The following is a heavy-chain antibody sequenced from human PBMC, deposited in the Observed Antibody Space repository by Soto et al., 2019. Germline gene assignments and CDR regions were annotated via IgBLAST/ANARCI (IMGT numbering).Heavy chain of an antibody. V-gene: IGHV3-30*03. D-gene: IGHD4-4*01. CDR3: ARSRDGYSFYFYYGMDV. CDR1: GFTFTNYA. Sequence: QVQLVESGGGVVQPGRSLRLSCAASGFTFTNYAMHWVRQAPGKGLEWMALILHDGSAEYYADSVKGRFTISKDNSKSTLHLQMNSLRAEDTAVYYCARSRDGYSFYFYYGMDVWGQGPTVTVSS. J-gene: IGHJ6*02. CDR2: ILHDGSAE.